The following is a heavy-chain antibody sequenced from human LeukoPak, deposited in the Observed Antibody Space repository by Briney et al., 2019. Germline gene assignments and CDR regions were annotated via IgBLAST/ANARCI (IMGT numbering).Heavy chain of an antibody. Sequence: SETLSLTCAVYGGSFSGYYWSWIRQPPGKGLEWIGEINHSGSTNYNPSLKSRVTISVDTSKNQFSLKLSSVTAADSAVYYCARQTGSGLFILPGGQGTLVTVSS. J-gene: IGHJ4*02. V-gene: IGHV4-34*01. CDR1: GGSFSGYY. CDR3: ARQTGSGLFILP. CDR2: INHSGST. D-gene: IGHD3/OR15-3a*01.